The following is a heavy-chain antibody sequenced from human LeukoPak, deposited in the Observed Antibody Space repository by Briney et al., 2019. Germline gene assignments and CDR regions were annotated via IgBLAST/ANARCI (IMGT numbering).Heavy chain of an antibody. CDR3: ATADKWEPLDY. V-gene: IGHV1-24*01. Sequence: ASVKVSCKASGGTFSSYAMHWVRQAPGKGLEWMGGFDPEDGESIFAQRFQGRFSMTEDTSTDTAYMELRSLRPEDTAVYYCATADKWEPLDYWGQGTLVTVSS. D-gene: IGHD1-26*01. CDR2: FDPEDGES. J-gene: IGHJ4*02. CDR1: GGTFSSYA.